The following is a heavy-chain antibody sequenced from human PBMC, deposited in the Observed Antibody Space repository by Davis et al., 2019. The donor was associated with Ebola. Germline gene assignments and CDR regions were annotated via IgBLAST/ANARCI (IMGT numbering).Heavy chain of an antibody. CDR3: AKGITIFGVVIGGFDY. J-gene: IGHJ4*02. Sequence: GESLKISCAASGFTFSSYAMSWVRQAPGKGLEWVSAISGSGGSTYYADSVKGRFTISRDNSKNTLYLQMNSLRAEDTAVYYCAKGITIFGVVIGGFDYWGQGTLVTVSS. V-gene: IGHV3-23*01. CDR2: ISGSGGST. D-gene: IGHD3-3*01. CDR1: GFTFSSYA.